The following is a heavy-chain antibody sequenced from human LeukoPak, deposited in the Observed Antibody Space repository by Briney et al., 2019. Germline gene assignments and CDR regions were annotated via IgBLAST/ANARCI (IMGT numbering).Heavy chain of an antibody. V-gene: IGHV3-48*03. CDR1: GFTFSSYE. CDR2: ISSSGSTI. Sequence: PGGSLRLSCAASGFTFSSYEMNWVRQAPGKGLEWVSYISSSGSTIYYADSVKGRFTISRDNAKNSLYLQMNSLRAEDTAVYYCAKAGSSGNWFDPWGQGTLVTVSS. J-gene: IGHJ5*02. D-gene: IGHD6-6*01. CDR3: AKAGSSGNWFDP.